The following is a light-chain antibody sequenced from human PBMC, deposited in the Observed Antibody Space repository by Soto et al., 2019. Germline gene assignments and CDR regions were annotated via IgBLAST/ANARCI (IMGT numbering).Light chain of an antibody. V-gene: IGLV2-14*01. J-gene: IGLJ2*01. CDR1: SSDVGGYNY. Sequence: QSALTQPASVSGSPGQSITISCTGTSSDVGGYNYVAWYQQHPGKAPKLMIYDVRTRPSGVSNRFSGSKSGNTASLTISGLQADDEAAYYCSSYSSSSTPVVLGGGTKLTVL. CDR2: DVR. CDR3: SSYSSSSTPVV.